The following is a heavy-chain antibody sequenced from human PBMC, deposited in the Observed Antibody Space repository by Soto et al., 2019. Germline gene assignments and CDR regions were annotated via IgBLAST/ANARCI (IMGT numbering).Heavy chain of an antibody. CDR1: GFTFSSYA. V-gene: IGHV3-23*01. J-gene: IGHJ4*02. CDR2: VSGSGGST. CDR3: ARRGPGTYFDY. D-gene: IGHD6-13*01. Sequence: EVQLFESGGGLVQPGGSLRLSCAASGFTFSSYAMRWVRQDPGKVLEWVSAVSGSGGSTYYADSVKGRFTISRDNSKNTLYLQMNSLRAEDTAVYYCARRGPGTYFDYWGQGTLVTVSS.